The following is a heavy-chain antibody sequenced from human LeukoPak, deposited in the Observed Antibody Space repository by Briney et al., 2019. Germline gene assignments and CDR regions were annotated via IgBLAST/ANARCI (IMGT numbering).Heavy chain of an antibody. CDR3: ARDYSSGWYGGSEYGMDV. CDR1: GGSFSGYY. V-gene: IGHV4-59*01. J-gene: IGHJ6*02. CDR2: IYYSGST. Sequence: SETLSLTCAVYGGSFSGYYWSWIRQPPGKGLEWIRYIYYSGSTNYNPSLKSRVTISVDTSKNQFSLKLSSVTAADTAVYYCARDYSSGWYGGSEYGMDVWGQGTTVTVSS. D-gene: IGHD6-19*01.